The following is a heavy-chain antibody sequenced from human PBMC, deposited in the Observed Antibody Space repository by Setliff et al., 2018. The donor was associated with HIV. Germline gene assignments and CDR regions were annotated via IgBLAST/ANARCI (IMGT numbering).Heavy chain of an antibody. CDR3: ASRVYYYDSSGYLREEGFDP. CDR1: GGLISSSGSY. Sequence: PSETLSLTCTVSGGLISSSGSYWSWIRQPPGKGLEWIGSIYYSGSTYYNPSLKSRVTISVDTSKNQFSLKLSSVTAADAAVYYCASRVYYYDSSGYLREEGFDPWGQGTLVTVSS. CDR2: IYYSGST. V-gene: IGHV4-39*01. D-gene: IGHD3-22*01. J-gene: IGHJ5*02.